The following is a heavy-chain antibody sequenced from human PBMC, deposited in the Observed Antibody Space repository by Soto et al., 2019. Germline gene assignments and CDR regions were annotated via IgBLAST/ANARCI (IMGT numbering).Heavy chain of an antibody. CDR3: TTDLSGHIVVVTAIGYFQH. V-gene: IGHV3-15*07. CDR1: GFTFSNAW. Sequence: EVQLVESGGGLVKPGGSLRLSCAASGFTFSNAWMNWVRQAPGKGLEWVGRIKSKTDGGTTDYAAPVKGRFTISRDDSKNTLYLQMNSLKTEDTAVYYCTTDLSGHIVVVTAIGYFQHWGQGTLVTVSS. D-gene: IGHD2-21*02. J-gene: IGHJ1*01. CDR2: IKSKTDGGTT.